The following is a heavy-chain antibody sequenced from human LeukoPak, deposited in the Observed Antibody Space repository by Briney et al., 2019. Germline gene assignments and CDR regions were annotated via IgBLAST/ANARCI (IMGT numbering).Heavy chain of an antibody. CDR3: ARVGGIKLTDYFFDS. V-gene: IGHV3-64*01. J-gene: IGHJ4*02. D-gene: IGHD3-16*01. Sequence: GGSLRLSCAASRFTFSTFAMYWVRQAPGKGLEYVSSISSNGGSTYYANSVKGRFTISRDNSKNTLYLQMGSLRAEDMAVYYCARVGGIKLTDYFFDSWGQGTLVIVSS. CDR2: ISSNGGST. CDR1: RFTFSTFA.